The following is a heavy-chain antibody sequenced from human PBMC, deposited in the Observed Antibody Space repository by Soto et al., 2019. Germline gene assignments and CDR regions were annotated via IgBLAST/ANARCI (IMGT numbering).Heavy chain of an antibody. CDR1: GFPFNNYG. D-gene: IGHD2-2*01. CDR3: AREDSIIIPAVSDF. V-gene: IGHV3-21*01. J-gene: IGHJ4*02. Sequence: PGGSLRLSCTVSGFPFNNYGINWVRQAPGKGLEWVSSVSKSDYTYYSDSVQGRFTISRDNAKNSVSLQMNTLRVEDTAVYYCAREDSIIIPAVSDFWSQGTLVTVSS. CDR2: VSKSDYT.